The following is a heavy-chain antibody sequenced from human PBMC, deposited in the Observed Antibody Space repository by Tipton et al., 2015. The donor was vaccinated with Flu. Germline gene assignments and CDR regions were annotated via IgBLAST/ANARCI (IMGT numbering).Heavy chain of an antibody. CDR1: GYTFTDYW. Sequence: VQLVQSGAEMKKPGESLIISCKGSGYTFTDYWIAWVRQMPGKGLEWMGIIYPGDSDTRYNPSFQGQVTISVAKSINTAYLHWSSLRASDTAMYYCARCPTTSLNPMAYFDYWGQGSLVTVSS. J-gene: IGHJ4*02. D-gene: IGHD4-17*01. CDR3: ARCPTTSLNPMAYFDY. CDR2: IYPGDSDT. V-gene: IGHV5-51*03.